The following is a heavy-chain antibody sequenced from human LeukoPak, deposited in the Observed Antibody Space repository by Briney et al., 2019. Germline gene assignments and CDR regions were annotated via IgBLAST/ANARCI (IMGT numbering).Heavy chain of an antibody. CDR2: INHSGST. Sequence: GSLRLSCAASGFTFSTYSMNWVRQAPGKGLEWIGEINHSGSTNSNPSLKSRVTISVDTSKNQLSLNLGSVTAADTAVYYCARGNNWNWDYWGQGTLVTVSS. J-gene: IGHJ4*02. CDR3: ARGNNWNWDY. D-gene: IGHD1-7*01. V-gene: IGHV4-34*01. CDR1: GFTFSTYS.